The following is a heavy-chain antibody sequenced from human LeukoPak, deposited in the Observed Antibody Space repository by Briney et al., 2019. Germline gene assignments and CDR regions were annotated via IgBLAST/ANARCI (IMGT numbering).Heavy chain of an antibody. J-gene: IGHJ4*02. CDR3: ARVDGSGNSIFDY. D-gene: IGHD3-22*01. V-gene: IGHV3-74*01. Sequence: PGGSLRLSCAASGFAFNSYWMHWVRHPPGKGLGWVSRINPDGRSTNYADSVKGRFTISRDNAKNTLYLQMNSLRAEDTAIYYCARVDGSGNSIFDYWGQGTLVPVSS. CDR1: GFAFNSYW. CDR2: INPDGRST.